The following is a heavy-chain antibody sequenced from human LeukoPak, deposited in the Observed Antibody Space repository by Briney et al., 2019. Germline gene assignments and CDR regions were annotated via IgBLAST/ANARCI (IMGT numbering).Heavy chain of an antibody. CDR3: TTGVRYDILTGYYNAEYFQH. J-gene: IGHJ1*01. D-gene: IGHD3-9*01. CDR2: IKSKTDGGTT. Sequence: NPGGSLRLSCAASGFTFSNAWMSWVRQAPGKGLEWVGRIKSKTDGGTTDYAAPVKGRFTISRDDSKNTLYLQMNSLKTEDTAVYYCTTGVRYDILTGYYNAEYFQHWGQGTLVTVSS. V-gene: IGHV3-15*01. CDR1: GFTFSNAW.